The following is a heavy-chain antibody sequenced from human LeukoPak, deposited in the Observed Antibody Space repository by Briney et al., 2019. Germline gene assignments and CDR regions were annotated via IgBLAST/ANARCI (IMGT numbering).Heavy chain of an antibody. J-gene: IGHJ4*02. Sequence: TGGSLRLSCAASGFTFSSYWMSWVRQAPGKGLEWVANIKQDGSEKYYVDSVKGRFTISRDNAKNSLYLQMNSLRAEDTAVYYCAREHTLTGYYMRGDYWGQGTLVTVSS. V-gene: IGHV3-7*01. D-gene: IGHD3-9*01. CDR1: GFTFSSYW. CDR3: AREHTLTGYYMRGDY. CDR2: IKQDGSEK.